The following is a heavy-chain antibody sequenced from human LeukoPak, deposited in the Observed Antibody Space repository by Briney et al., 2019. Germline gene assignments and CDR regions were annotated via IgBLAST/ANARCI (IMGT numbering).Heavy chain of an antibody. CDR1: GDSLSSSTYY. CDR2: IYNSGNT. Sequence: PSETLSLTCTVSGDSLSSSTYYWAWNRQSTGKGLEWIGSIYNSGNTHYSPSFKSRVTISMDTSRNHFSLKLTSVSATDTAVYYCAGGTHFFDYWGQGTLVTVSS. CDR3: AGGTHFFDY. J-gene: IGHJ4*02. V-gene: IGHV4-39*02. D-gene: IGHD3/OR15-3a*01.